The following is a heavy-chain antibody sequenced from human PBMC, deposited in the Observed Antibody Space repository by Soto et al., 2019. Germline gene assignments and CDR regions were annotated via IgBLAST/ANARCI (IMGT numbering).Heavy chain of an antibody. V-gene: IGHV3-30*03. CDR3: VGGQYYFDY. J-gene: IGHJ4*02. CDR1: GFPFSSYG. Sequence: QVQLVESGGGVVQPGRSLRLSCAASGFPFSSYGMRWVREAPGKGLEWVAVISYDGSNKYYADSVKGRFTISRDNSASTLYLQMNSLRPEDTALYYCVGGQYYFDYRGQGTLVTVS. CDR2: ISYDGSNK. D-gene: IGHD3-10*01.